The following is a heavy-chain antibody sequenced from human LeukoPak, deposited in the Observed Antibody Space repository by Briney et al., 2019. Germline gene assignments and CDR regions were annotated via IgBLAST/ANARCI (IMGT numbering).Heavy chain of an antibody. CDR2: IYYSGST. V-gene: IGHV4-39*01. J-gene: IGHJ5*02. CDR1: GGSISSSSYY. D-gene: IGHD2-15*01. Sequence: PSETLSLTCTVSGGSISSSSYYWGWIRQPPGKALEWIGSIYYSGSTYYNPSLKSRVTISVDTSKNQFSLKLSSVTAADTAVYYCARQVGYCSGGSCYNWFDPWGQGTLVTVSS. CDR3: ARQVGYCSGGSCYNWFDP.